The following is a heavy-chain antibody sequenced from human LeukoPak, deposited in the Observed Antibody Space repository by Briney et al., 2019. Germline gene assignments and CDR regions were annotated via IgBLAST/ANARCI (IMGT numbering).Heavy chain of an antibody. V-gene: IGHV4-34*01. Sequence: PSEILSLTCAVYGGSFSGYYWSWIRQPPGKGLEWIGEINHSGSTNYNPSLKSRVTISVDTSKNQFSLKLSSVTAADTAVYYCARGRESSLDYWGQGTLVTVSS. CDR1: GGSFSGYY. CDR2: INHSGST. CDR3: ARGRESSLDY. J-gene: IGHJ4*02.